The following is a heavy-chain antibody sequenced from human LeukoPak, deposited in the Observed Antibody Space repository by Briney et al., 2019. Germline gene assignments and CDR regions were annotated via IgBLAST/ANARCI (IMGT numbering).Heavy chain of an antibody. V-gene: IGHV3-23*01. J-gene: IGHJ4*02. Sequence: PGGALDPSLPASGFPFINYAMTWVRPAPGKGLDWVSAINGSGGTTYYADPGKGRFTISRDNSKNTLHLQMDSLRAEDTALYYCAKGLIDDWSALDDWGQGTLVTVSS. CDR3: AKGLIDDWSALDD. CDR2: INGSGGTT. CDR1: GFPFINYA. D-gene: IGHD3-9*01.